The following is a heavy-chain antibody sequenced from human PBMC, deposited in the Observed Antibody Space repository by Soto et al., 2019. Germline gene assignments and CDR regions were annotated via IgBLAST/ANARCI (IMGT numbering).Heavy chain of an antibody. CDR3: ARDQGFRVVINSNWFNP. V-gene: IGHV1-18*01. Sequence: ASVKVSFKASGYTFSRYGIMWVRQAPGQGLEWMGWISAYNGNTNSAEKLRGRLTMTTDASTTTAYMELRSLRSDDTAIYYCARDQGFRVVINSNWFNPWGQGTLVTVSS. J-gene: IGHJ5*02. D-gene: IGHD2-21*01. CDR2: ISAYNGNT. CDR1: GYTFSRYG.